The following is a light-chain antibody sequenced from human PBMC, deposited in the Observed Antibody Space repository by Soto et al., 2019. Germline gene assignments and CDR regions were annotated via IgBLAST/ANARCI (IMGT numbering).Light chain of an antibody. J-gene: IGKJ2*01. CDR2: AAS. CDR3: QQANSFPYT. Sequence: DIQMTQSPSSVSASVGDRVTITCRASQGISSWLALYQQKPGKAPKLLIYAASILQSGVPSRFSGIGSVTDFTLTISSLQPEDFATYYCQQANSFPYTFGQGTKLEIK. CDR1: QGISSW. V-gene: IGKV1-12*01.